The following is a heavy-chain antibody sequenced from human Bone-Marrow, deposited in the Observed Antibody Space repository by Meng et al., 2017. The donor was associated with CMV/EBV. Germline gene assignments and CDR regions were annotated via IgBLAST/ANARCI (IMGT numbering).Heavy chain of an antibody. J-gene: IGHJ3*02. V-gene: IGHV3-48*04. CDR1: GFIFSSYS. CDR3: AREDLNYDFWSGYRTATFDI. CDR2: ISSSSSKI. Sequence: GESLKISCAVSGFIFSSYSMNWVRQAPGKGLEWVLYISSSSSKIYYADSVKGRFTISRDNAKNSLYLQMNSLRAEDTAVYYCAREDLNYDFWSGYRTATFDIWGQGTMVTVSS. D-gene: IGHD3-3*01.